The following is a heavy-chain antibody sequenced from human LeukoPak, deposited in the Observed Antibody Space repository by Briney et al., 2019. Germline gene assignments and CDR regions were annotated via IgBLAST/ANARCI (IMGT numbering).Heavy chain of an antibody. D-gene: IGHD6-13*01. Sequence: GGSLRLSCAASGFTFSSYAMSWVRRAPGKGLEWVSAISGSGGSTYYADSVKGRFTISRDNSKNTLYLQMNSLRAEDTAVYYCAKVKYGSSWYEDYFDYWGQGTLVTVSS. J-gene: IGHJ4*02. CDR3: AKVKYGSSWYEDYFDY. CDR1: GFTFSSYA. CDR2: ISGSGGST. V-gene: IGHV3-23*01.